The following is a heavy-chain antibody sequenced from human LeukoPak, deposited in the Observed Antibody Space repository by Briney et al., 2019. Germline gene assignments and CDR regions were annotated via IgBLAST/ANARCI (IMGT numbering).Heavy chain of an antibody. D-gene: IGHD3-9*01. Sequence: ASVKVPCKASGYTFTSYDINWVRQATGQGLEWMGWMNPNSGNTGYAQKFQGRVTMTRNTSISTAYMELSSLRSEDTAVYYCARIYYDILTGYRRFDPWGQGTLVTVSS. V-gene: IGHV1-8*01. CDR3: ARIYYDILTGYRRFDP. J-gene: IGHJ5*02. CDR1: GYTFTSYD. CDR2: MNPNSGNT.